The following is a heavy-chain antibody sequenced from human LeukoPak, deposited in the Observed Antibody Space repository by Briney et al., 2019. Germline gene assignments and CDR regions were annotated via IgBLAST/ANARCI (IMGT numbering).Heavy chain of an antibody. V-gene: IGHV4-31*03. CDR1: GGSISSGGYY. J-gene: IGHJ6*02. CDR2: IYYSGST. Sequence: SQTLSLTCTVSGGSISSGGYYWSWIRQHPGKGLEWIGYIYYSGSTYYNPSLKSRVTISVDTSKNQFPLKLSSVTAAGTAVYYCARDRSDYVSAYYYYGMDVWGQGTTVTVSS. CDR3: ARDRSDYVSAYYYYGMDV. D-gene: IGHD4-17*01.